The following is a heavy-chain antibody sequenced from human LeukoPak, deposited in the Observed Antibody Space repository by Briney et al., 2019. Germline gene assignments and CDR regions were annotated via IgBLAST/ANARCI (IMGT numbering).Heavy chain of an antibody. D-gene: IGHD6-13*01. J-gene: IGHJ4*02. CDR3: VRGIAAAGLYFDY. CDR1: GGSFSSYY. CDR2: IYYTGST. V-gene: IGHV4-59*01. Sequence: PSETLSLTCAVYGGSFSSYYWSWIRQPPGKGLEWIGYIYYTGSTKYNPSLKSRVTISVDTSKNQFSLKLRSVTAADTAVYYFVRGIAAAGLYFDYRGQGTLVTVSS.